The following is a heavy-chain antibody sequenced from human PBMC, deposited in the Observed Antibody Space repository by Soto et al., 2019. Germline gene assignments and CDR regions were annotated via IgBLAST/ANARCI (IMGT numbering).Heavy chain of an antibody. CDR2: ISPYTGNT. CDR3: VMVDNYVTPTPQDV. V-gene: IGHV1-18*01. CDR1: GYIFVNYG. D-gene: IGHD3-16*01. Sequence: QVQLVQSGDEVKKPGASVKVSCKASGYIFVNYGIAWVRQAPVQGLEWMGWISPYTGNTHSATKVQGRLTLTTDTSTSTTYLDPVSLTSDDTAVYYCVMVDNYVTPTPQDVWGQGTTVTVSS. J-gene: IGHJ6*02.